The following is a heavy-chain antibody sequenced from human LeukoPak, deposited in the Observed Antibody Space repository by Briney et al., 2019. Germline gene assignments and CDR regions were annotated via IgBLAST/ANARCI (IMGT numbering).Heavy chain of an antibody. V-gene: IGHV3-21*01. Sequence: GGSLRLSCAASGFDFSSYGMHWVRQAPGKGLEWVSSITSGSSYIYYADSVKGRFTISRDNAKNSLYLQMNSLRAEDTAVYYCARDPYSGSYGNYYYYFMDVWGKGTTVTISS. CDR1: GFDFSSYG. CDR2: ITSGSSYI. D-gene: IGHD1-26*01. J-gene: IGHJ6*03. CDR3: ARDPYSGSYGNYYYYFMDV.